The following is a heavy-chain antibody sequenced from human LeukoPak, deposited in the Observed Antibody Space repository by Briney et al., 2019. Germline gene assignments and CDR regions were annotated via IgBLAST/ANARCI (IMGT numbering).Heavy chain of an antibody. CDR2: IIPIFGTA. CDR3: ARSGGYSGYDPPFDY. J-gene: IGHJ4*02. D-gene: IGHD5-12*01. CDR1: GGTFSSYA. Sequence: SVKVSCKASGGTFSSYAISWVRQAPGQGLEWMGGIIPIFGTANYAQKFQGRVTITADESTSTVYMELSSLRSEDTAVYYCARSGGYSGYDPPFDYWGQGTLVTVSS. V-gene: IGHV1-69*13.